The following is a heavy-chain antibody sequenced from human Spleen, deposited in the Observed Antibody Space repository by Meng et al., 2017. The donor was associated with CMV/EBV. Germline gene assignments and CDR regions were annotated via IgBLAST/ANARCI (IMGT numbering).Heavy chain of an antibody. CDR1: SISSDPYY. CDR3: VGTPGYSTSSWINGFDP. D-gene: IGHD6-6*01. CDR2: ILHTGST. J-gene: IGHJ5*02. Sequence: SISSDPYYWGWIRQPPGKGLEWIGSILHTGSTYYNPSLKSRVIVSVDASKKQFSLRLTSVTAADTAVYYCVGTPGYSTSSWINGFDPWGQGALVTVSS. V-gene: IGHV4-39*01.